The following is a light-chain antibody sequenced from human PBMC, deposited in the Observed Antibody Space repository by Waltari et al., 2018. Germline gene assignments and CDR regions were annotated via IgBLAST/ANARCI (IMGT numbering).Light chain of an antibody. CDR3: QQYNRWPPLT. Sequence: EVVMTQSPAALSVSPGERVTLSCKASQNIDNNLAWYQQKPGQSPRLLIYGASTWATGVPARFSGSGSGTEFTLTISRLQSEDCAVFYCQQYNRWPPLTFGGGTKVEIK. CDR2: GAS. J-gene: IGKJ4*01. CDR1: QNIDNN. V-gene: IGKV3-15*01.